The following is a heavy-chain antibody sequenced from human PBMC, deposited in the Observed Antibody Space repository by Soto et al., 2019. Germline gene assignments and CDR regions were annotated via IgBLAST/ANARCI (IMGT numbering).Heavy chain of an antibody. CDR2: ICHSGST. V-gene: IGHV4-4*02. CDR3: ATSGSGSSSATVYYGMDV. CDR1: DGSISSSNW. D-gene: IGHD3-10*01. J-gene: IGHJ6*02. Sequence: SETLSLTCAVSDGSISSSNWWSWVRPPPGKGLEWIGEICHSGSTNYNPSLKSRVTISVDKSKNQFSLKLSSVTAADTAVYYCATSGSGSSSATVYYGMDVGGQGTTVTFS.